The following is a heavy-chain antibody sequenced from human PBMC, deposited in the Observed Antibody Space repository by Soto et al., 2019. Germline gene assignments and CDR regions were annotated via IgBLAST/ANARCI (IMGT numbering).Heavy chain of an antibody. J-gene: IGHJ4*02. Sequence: QLQLQESGPGLVKPSETLSLTCTVSGGSISSSTYYWGWIRQPPGKGLEWIGSIYYSGSTYYNPSLKSRGTISVDTSKNQFSLKLSSVTAADTAVYYCARPLRGYNYGEFDYWGQGTLVTVSS. CDR1: GGSISSSTYY. CDR3: ARPLRGYNYGEFDY. D-gene: IGHD5-18*01. CDR2: IYYSGST. V-gene: IGHV4-39*01.